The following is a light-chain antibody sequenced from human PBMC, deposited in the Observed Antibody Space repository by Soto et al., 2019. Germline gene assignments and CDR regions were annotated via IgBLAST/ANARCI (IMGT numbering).Light chain of an antibody. Sequence: QSVLTQPASVSGSPGQSITISCTGTSSDVGSYNLVSWYQQHPGKAPKLMIYEGSKRPSGVSSRFSGSKSGNTASLTISGVQAEDEADYYCCSYEGNSDVFGTGTKLTVL. J-gene: IGLJ1*01. CDR2: EGS. CDR3: CSYEGNSDV. V-gene: IGLV2-23*01. CDR1: SSDVGSYNL.